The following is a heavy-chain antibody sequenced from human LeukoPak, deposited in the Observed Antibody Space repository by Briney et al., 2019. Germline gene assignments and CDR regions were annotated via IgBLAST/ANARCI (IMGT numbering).Heavy chain of an antibody. D-gene: IGHD4-11*01. V-gene: IGHV1-46*03. CDR2: INPSGGST. CDR3: ARYSNYVNYFDY. Sequence: ASVKVSCKASGYNFTSYYMHRVRQAPGQGLEWMGIINPSGGSTSYAQKFQGRVTMTRDTSTSTVYMELSSLRSEDTAVYYCARYSNYVNYFDYWGQGTLVTVSS. J-gene: IGHJ4*02. CDR1: GYNFTSYY.